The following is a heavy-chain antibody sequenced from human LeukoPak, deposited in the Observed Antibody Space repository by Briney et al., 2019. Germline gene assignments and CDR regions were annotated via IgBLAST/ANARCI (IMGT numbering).Heavy chain of an antibody. CDR2: IRCDERTQ. CDR1: GFTFSSYG. V-gene: IGHV3-30*02. J-gene: IGHJ4*02. Sequence: GGSLRLSCAASGFTFSSYGMHWVRQAPGKGLYWVAFIRCDERTQYHADSVKGRFTVSRDNSNNTLCLQMNSLRAEDTAVYYCAKGEYSGYDYFDYWGQGTLVTVSS. CDR3: AKGEYSGYDYFDY. D-gene: IGHD5-12*01.